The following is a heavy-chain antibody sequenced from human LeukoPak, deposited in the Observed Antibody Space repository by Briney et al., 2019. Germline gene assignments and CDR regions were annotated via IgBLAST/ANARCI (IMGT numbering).Heavy chain of an antibody. CDR3: ARDNYDFFTGFGGGDAFDK. Sequence: PGGSLRLSCAASGFTFSSYAMSWVRQAPGKGLEWVSAISGSGGSTYYADSVKGRFTISRDNAKKSLYLHMKSLRGEDTAVYYCARDNYDFFTGFGGGDAFDKWGQGTMVTVSS. D-gene: IGHD3-9*01. CDR2: ISGSGGST. CDR1: GFTFSSYA. V-gene: IGHV3-23*01. J-gene: IGHJ3*02.